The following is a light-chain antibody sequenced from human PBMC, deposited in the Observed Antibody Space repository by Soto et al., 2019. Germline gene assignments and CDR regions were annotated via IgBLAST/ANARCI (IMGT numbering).Light chain of an antibody. Sequence: QSVLTQPPSASGTPGQRVSISCSGSSSNIGSHNIYWFQQLPRTAPKLLIYRNNHRPSGVPDRFSGSKSGTSASLAITGLQAEDEGDYYCQSYDSTLSARYVFGTGTKVTVL. J-gene: IGLJ1*01. CDR3: QSYDSTLSARYV. CDR2: RNN. V-gene: IGLV1-47*01. CDR1: SSNIGSHN.